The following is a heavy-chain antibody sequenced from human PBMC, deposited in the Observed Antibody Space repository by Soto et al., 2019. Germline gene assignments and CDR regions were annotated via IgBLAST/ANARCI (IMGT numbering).Heavy chain of an antibody. Sequence: VQLAESGGGLAQPGGSLRLSCAASGFTLSGYAMDWVRQAPGKGLEYVSGISSNGVGTYYANSVQGRFTISRDNSKNAVYLQMGSLRPEDMAVYYCARRARPDIYYMDVWGKGTTVTVS. J-gene: IGHJ6*03. CDR2: ISSNGVGT. V-gene: IGHV3-64*01. CDR3: ARRARPDIYYMDV. D-gene: IGHD6-6*01. CDR1: GFTLSGYA.